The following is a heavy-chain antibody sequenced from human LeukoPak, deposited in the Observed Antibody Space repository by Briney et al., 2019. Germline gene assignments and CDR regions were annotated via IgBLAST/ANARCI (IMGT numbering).Heavy chain of an antibody. V-gene: IGHV1-45*02. CDR1: GGTFSSYA. CDR2: ITPFNGNT. Sequence: SVKVSCKASGGTFSSYAISWVRQAPGQALEWMGWITPFNGNTNYAQKFQDRVTITRDRSMSTAYMELSSLRSEDTAMYYCASIGSMVRGVIMNDAFDIWGQGTMVTVSS. CDR3: ASIGSMVRGVIMNDAFDI. J-gene: IGHJ3*02. D-gene: IGHD3-10*01.